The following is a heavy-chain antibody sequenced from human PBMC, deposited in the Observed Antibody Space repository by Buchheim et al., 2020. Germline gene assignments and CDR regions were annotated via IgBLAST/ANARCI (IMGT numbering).Heavy chain of an antibody. J-gene: IGHJ4*02. V-gene: IGHV3-23*01. CDR1: GFTFNHYG. D-gene: IGHD3-16*01. CDR2: ITGSGDRA. Sequence: EVQLLESGGGLVQPGGSLRLSCAASGFTFNHYGMSWVRQTPGRGLEWVSIITGSGDRADYAESVKGRFTISRDNAKNTLYLKMNSLSAEDTAVYYCAKGLVWGTIDSWGQGAL. CDR3: AKGLVWGTIDS.